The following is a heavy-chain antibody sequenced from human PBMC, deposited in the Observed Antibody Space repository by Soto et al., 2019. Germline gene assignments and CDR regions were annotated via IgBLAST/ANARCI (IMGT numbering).Heavy chain of an antibody. CDR2: IYYSGST. CDR3: ASQGNWNNYEPRNFDS. CDR1: GGSISSSSYY. V-gene: IGHV4-39*01. J-gene: IGHJ4*02. D-gene: IGHD1-20*01. Sequence: SETLSLTCTVSGGSISSSSYYWGWIRQPPGKGLEWIGSIYYSGSTYYNPSLKSRVTISVDTSKNQFSLKLSSVTAADTAVYYCASQGNWNNYEPRNFDSWGQGTLVTV.